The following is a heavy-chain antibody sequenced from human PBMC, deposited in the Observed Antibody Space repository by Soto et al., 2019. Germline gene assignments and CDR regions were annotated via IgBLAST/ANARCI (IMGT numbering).Heavy chain of an antibody. D-gene: IGHD6-13*01. V-gene: IGHV3-21*01. CDR3: ARDRGYSSSWYRGGFDY. CDR1: GFTFSSYS. Sequence: EMQLVESGGGLVKPGGSLRLSCAASGFTFSSYSMNWVRQAPGKGLEWVSSISSSSSYIYYADSVKGRFTISRDNAKNSLYLQMNSLRAEDTAVYYCARDRGYSSSWYRGGFDYWGQGTLVTVSS. CDR2: ISSSSSYI. J-gene: IGHJ4*02.